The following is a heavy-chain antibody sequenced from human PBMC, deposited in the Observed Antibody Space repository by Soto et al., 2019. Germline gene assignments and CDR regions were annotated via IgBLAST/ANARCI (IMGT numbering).Heavy chain of an antibody. Sequence: SETLSLTCTVSGGSISSGDYYWSWIRQPPGKGLEWIGYIYYSGSTYYNPSLKSRVTISVDTSKNQFSLKLSSVTAADTAVYSCARLWFGELNLNWFDPWGQGTLVTVSA. D-gene: IGHD3-10*01. J-gene: IGHJ5*02. CDR1: GGSISSGDYY. CDR2: IYYSGST. CDR3: ARLWFGELNLNWFDP. V-gene: IGHV4-30-4*01.